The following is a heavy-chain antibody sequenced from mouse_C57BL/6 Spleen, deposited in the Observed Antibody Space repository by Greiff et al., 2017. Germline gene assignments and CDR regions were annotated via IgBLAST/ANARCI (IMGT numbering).Heavy chain of an antibody. V-gene: IGHV1-55*01. CDR1: GYTFTSYW. CDR3: TRKKRRDYYGSTDFDY. D-gene: IGHD1-1*01. J-gene: IGHJ2*01. Sequence: VQLQQPGAELVKPGASVKMSCKASGYTFTSYWITWVKQRPGQGLEWIGDIYPGSGSTNYNEKFKSKATLTVDTSASTAYMQLSSLTSEDSAVYNCTRKKRRDYYGSTDFDYWGQGTTLTVSS. CDR2: IYPGSGST.